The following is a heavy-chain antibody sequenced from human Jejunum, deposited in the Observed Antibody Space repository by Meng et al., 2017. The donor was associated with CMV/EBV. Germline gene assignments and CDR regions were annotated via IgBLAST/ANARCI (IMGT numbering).Heavy chain of an antibody. V-gene: IGHV3-20*03. J-gene: IGHJ6*02. CDR2: INDNGAGT. Sequence: MNWVRQAPGTGLEWVAGINDNGAGTGYADSVKGRFTISRDNAKNSLYLQMNSLRAEDTALYYCARAQGYYDSSGYYNSYYYYGMDVWGQGTTVTVSS. CDR3: ARAQGYYDSSGYYNSYYYYGMDV. D-gene: IGHD3-22*01.